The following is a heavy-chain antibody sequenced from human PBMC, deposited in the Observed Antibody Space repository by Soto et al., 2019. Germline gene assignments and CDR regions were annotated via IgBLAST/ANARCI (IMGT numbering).Heavy chain of an antibody. Sequence: EVQLVESGGGLVQPGRSLRLSCAASGFTFDDYAMHWVRQAPGKGLEWVSGISWNSGSIGYADSVKGRFTISRDNAKNSLYLQMISLRAEDTALYYRAKGVRRGGVRGVIIPAFENAADVWGKGTTVTVSS. J-gene: IGHJ6*04. CDR2: ISWNSGSI. V-gene: IGHV3-9*01. CDR1: GFTFDDYA. D-gene: IGHD3-10*02. CDR3: AKGVRRGGVRGVIIPAFENAADV.